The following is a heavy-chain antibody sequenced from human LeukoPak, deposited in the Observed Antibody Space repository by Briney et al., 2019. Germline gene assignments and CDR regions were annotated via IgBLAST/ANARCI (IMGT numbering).Heavy chain of an antibody. CDR2: IYHSGST. CDR3: ARVGALRFLEWLDPALVY. V-gene: IGHV4-38-2*01. Sequence: PSETLSLTCAVSGYSISSGYYWGWIRQPPGKGLEWIGSIYHSGSTYYNPSLKSRVTISVDTSKNQFSLKLSSVTAADTAVYYCARVGALRFLEWLDPALVYWGQGTLVTVSS. D-gene: IGHD3-3*01. J-gene: IGHJ4*02. CDR1: GYSISSGYY.